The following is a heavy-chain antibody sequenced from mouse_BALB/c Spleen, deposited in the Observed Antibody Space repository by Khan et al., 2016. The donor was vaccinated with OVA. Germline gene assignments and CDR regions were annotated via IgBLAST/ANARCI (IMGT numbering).Heavy chain of an antibody. V-gene: IGHV14-3*02. D-gene: IGHD1-1*02. CDR2: IAPANGNT. CDR3: APSSYGPRNFDV. CDR1: GFNIKDTY. Sequence: IQLVQSGAELVKPGASVKLSCTASGFNIKDTYIHWVKQRPEQGLEWIGRIAPANGNTKYDPKFQGKATIKADTSSNTAYLQLSSLTSEDTAVYYCAPSSYGPRNFDVWGAGTTVTVSS. J-gene: IGHJ1*01.